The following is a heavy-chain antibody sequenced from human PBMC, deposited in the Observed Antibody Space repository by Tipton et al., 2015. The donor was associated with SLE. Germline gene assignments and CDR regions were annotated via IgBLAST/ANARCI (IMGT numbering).Heavy chain of an antibody. CDR3: ARAHSSGLFYYFDY. CDR2: IYISGST. D-gene: IGHD3-22*01. Sequence: TLSLTCTVSGGPISRYSWNWIRQPAGKGLEWIGRIYISGSTNYNPSLQSRVTLSLDTSRNQFSLNLTSVTAADTAIYYCARAHSSGLFYYFDYWGQGALVTVSS. CDR1: GGPISRYS. J-gene: IGHJ4*02. V-gene: IGHV4-4*07.